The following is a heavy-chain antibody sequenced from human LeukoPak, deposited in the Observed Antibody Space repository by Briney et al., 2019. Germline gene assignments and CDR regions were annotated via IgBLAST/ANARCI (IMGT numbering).Heavy chain of an antibody. CDR1: GFTFSNYA. D-gene: IGHD3-22*01. Sequence: PGGSLRLSCAASGFTFSNYAMSWVRQVPGKGLEWVSGVSGSGGRTYYADSVKGRFTISRDNSKNMLYLQMSSLRAEDTAVYYCAKHRTFYCDSGGYFYFDDWGQGTLVAVSS. CDR2: VSGSGGRT. J-gene: IGHJ4*02. CDR3: AKHRTFYCDSGGYFYFDD. V-gene: IGHV3-23*01.